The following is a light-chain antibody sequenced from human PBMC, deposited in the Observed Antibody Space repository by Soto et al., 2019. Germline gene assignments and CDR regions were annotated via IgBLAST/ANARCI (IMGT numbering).Light chain of an antibody. Sequence: SALSQPGYVCGSRGQSITISCTGTSSDVGGYNYVSWYQQHPGKAPKLRIYDGSNRPSAVSNRFSGSKSGTTASPTLSRLPVEDDADYHSSCYTSSSTSVFRTGTTVTVL. J-gene: IGLJ1*01. CDR1: SSDVGGYNY. CDR2: DGS. V-gene: IGLV2-14*01. CDR3: SCYTSSSTSV.